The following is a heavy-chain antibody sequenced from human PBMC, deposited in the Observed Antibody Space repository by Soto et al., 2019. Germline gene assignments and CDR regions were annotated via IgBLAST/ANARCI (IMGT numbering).Heavy chain of an antibody. D-gene: IGHD3-22*01. Sequence: EVQLVETGGGLIQPGGSLRLSCAASGFTISDKYMSWVRQAPGKGLEWVSVINGGGDTFYPDSVKGRFTISRDNSENTLYLQMNNLRAEDTAIYYCASRPKLPTITTVSWPLYFRGPGTLVTVSS. V-gene: IGHV3-53*02. CDR3: ASRPKLPTITTVSWPLYF. CDR1: GFTISDKY. CDR2: INGGGDT. J-gene: IGHJ4*02.